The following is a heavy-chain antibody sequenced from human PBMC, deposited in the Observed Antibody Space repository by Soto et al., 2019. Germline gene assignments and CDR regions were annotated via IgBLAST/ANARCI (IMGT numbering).Heavy chain of an antibody. CDR3: VRAPYSSSWYFCDL. Sequence: PGGSLRLSCAASGFTFSDYYMNWIRQAPGKGLEWVSYIGTSGTTADSVKGRFTISRDNAKNSLYLQMNSLRVLFTAVYFCVRAPYSSSWYFCDLWRPGTLVTVSS. D-gene: IGHD6-13*01. J-gene: IGHJ5*02. CDR1: GFTFSDYY. CDR2: IGTSGTT. V-gene: IGHV3-11*01.